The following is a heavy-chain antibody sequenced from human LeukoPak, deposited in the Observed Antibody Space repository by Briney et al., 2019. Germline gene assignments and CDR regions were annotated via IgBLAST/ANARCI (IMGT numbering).Heavy chain of an antibody. D-gene: IGHD2-21*02. CDR2: INPNSGGT. V-gene: IGHV1-2*02. CDR3: ATTLHIVVVTWHAFDI. Sequence: ASVKVSCKASGNTFTGYYIHWVRQAPGQGLEWMGWINPNSGGTNYAPTFQGRVTMTRDTSISTAYMELSRLTSDDTTIYYCATTLHIVVVTWHAFDIWGQGTMVTVSS. J-gene: IGHJ3*02. CDR1: GNTFTGYY.